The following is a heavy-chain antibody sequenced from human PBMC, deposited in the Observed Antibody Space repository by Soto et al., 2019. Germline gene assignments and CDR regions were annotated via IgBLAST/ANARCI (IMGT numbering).Heavy chain of an antibody. D-gene: IGHD3-3*01. CDR1: GFIFSNAW. CDR3: TTGWSSKDY. J-gene: IGHJ4*02. CDR2: IKSKADGGTT. V-gene: IGHV3-15*01. Sequence: GGSLRLSCAASGFIFSNAWMSWIRQAPGKGLEWVGRIKSKADGGTTNYAAPVKGRFNISRDGSKNTLYLQMNGLKTEDTAVYYCTTGWSSKDYWGQGTLVTVSS.